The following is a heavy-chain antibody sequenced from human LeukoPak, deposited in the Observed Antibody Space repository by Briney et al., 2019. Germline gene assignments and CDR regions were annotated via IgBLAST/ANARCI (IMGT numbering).Heavy chain of an antibody. J-gene: IGHJ5*02. Sequence: ASVKVSCKASGYTFTSYDINWVRQATGQGLEWMGWMNPNSGNTGYAQKFQGRVTMTRNTSISTAYMELSSLRSEDTAVYYCARGPPKYCSSTSCYARGYWFDPWGQGTLITVSS. V-gene: IGHV1-8*01. CDR2: MNPNSGNT. CDR3: ARGPPKYCSSTSCYARGYWFDP. D-gene: IGHD2-2*01. CDR1: GYTFTSYD.